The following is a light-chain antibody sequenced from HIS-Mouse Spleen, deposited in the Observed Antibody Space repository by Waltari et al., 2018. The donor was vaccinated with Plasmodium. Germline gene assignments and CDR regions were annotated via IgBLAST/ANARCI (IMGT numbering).Light chain of an antibody. CDR2: DVS. CDR3: CSYAGSYTYV. CDR1: SSAVGGYNY. V-gene: IGLV2-11*01. Sequence: QSALTQPRSVSGSPGQLVTISCTGTSSAVGGYNYVSWYQQHPGKAPKLMIYDVSKRPSGVPDRFSGSKSGNTASLTISGLQAEDEADYYCCSYAGSYTYVFGTGTKVTVL. J-gene: IGLJ1*01.